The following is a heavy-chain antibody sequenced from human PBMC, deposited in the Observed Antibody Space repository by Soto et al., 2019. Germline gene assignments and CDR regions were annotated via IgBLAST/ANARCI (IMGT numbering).Heavy chain of an antibody. D-gene: IGHD3-10*01. CDR3: AGGGVRGVITRTRDYYGMDV. CDR2: IYPGDSDT. V-gene: IGHV5-51*01. Sequence: PGESLKISCKGSGYSFTSYWIGWVRQMPGKGLEWMGIIYPGDSDTRYSPSFQGQVTISADKSISTAHLQWSSLKASDTAMYYCAGGGVRGVITRTRDYYGMDVWGQGTTVTSP. CDR1: GYSFTSYW. J-gene: IGHJ6*02.